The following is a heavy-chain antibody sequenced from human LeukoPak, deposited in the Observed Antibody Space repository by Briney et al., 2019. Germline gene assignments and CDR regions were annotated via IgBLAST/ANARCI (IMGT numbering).Heavy chain of an antibody. V-gene: IGHV4-39*01. CDR1: GGSISSSSDN. CDR3: ARQGRATVVMYMDD. Sequence: PSETLSLTCSVSGGSISSSSDNWGWLRQPPGKGLEWIGSIYYTGITYYNPSLMSRVSMSVDTSKNQFSLRLSSVTAADTAMYYCARQGRATVVMYMDDWGKGTTVTVSS. CDR2: IYYTGIT. J-gene: IGHJ6*03. D-gene: IGHD4-23*01.